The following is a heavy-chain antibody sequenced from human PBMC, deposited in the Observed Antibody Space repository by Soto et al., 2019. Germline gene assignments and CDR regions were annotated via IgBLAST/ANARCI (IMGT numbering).Heavy chain of an antibody. CDR2: IIPIFSTA. CDR3: ARSTIFGVVTNYYYSMDV. D-gene: IGHD3-3*01. CDR1: GGTFTRYV. V-gene: IGHV1-69*13. J-gene: IGHJ6*02. Sequence: SEKVSCRASGGTFTRYVTNWVRQAPGQEYEWMGGIIPIFSTANYAQKFQGRITITEDESTSTAYMELSSLRSEHTAVYYCARSTIFGVVTNYYYSMDVWGQETTITVSS.